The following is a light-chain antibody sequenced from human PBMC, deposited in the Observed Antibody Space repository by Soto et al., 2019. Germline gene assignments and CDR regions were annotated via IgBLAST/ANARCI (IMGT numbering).Light chain of an antibody. Sequence: IPMTQPLFALSPSVKERLTITCRASQSISSALGWYQQKPGKPPKVLIYRASNLQSGVPPRFSGSGSGTDFTLAISSLQPEDSATYYCPQYNIYPRTFGQGPKVDIK. CDR1: QSISSA. J-gene: IGKJ1*01. CDR2: RAS. CDR3: PQYNIYPRT. V-gene: IGKV1-5*03.